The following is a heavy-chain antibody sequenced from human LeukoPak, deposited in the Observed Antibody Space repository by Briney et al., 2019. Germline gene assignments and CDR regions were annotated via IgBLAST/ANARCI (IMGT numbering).Heavy chain of an antibody. V-gene: IGHV3-21*01. CDR1: GFTFSSYS. CDR3: ARDKRGSSWSTNFDY. Sequence: GGSLRLSCAASGFTFSSYSMNWVRQAPGKGLEWVSSISSSSSYIYYAGSVKGRFAISRDNAKNSLYLQMNSLRAEDTAVYYCARDKRGSSWSTNFDYWGQGTLVTVSS. J-gene: IGHJ4*02. D-gene: IGHD6-13*01. CDR2: ISSSSSYI.